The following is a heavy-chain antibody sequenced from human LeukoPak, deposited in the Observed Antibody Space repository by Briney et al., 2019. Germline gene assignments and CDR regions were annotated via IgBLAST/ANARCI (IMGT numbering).Heavy chain of an antibody. CDR3: AREAQSMVRGVIITGFDY. V-gene: IGHV4-34*01. D-gene: IGHD3-10*01. CDR2: INHSGST. J-gene: IGHJ4*02. Sequence: SETLSLTCAVYGGSFSGYYWSWIRQPPGKGLEWIGEINHSGSTNYNPSLKSRVTISVDTSKNQFSLQLNSVTPEDTAVYYCAREAQSMVRGVIITGFDYWGQGTLVTVSS. CDR1: GGSFSGYY.